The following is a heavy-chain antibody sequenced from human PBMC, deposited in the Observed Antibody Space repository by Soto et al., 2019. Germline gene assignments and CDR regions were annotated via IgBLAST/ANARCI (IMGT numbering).Heavy chain of an antibody. J-gene: IGHJ6*02. Sequence: PSETLSLTCTVSGGSISSSSYYWGWIRQPPGKGLEWIGSIYYSGSTYYNPSLKSRVTISVDTSKNQFSLKLSSVTAADTAVYYCARHAPGVLRYFYSLPNNYYYYGMDVWGQGTTVTVSS. V-gene: IGHV4-39*01. CDR3: ARHAPGVLRYFYSLPNNYYYYGMDV. CDR2: IYYSGST. CDR1: GGSISSSSYY. D-gene: IGHD3-9*01.